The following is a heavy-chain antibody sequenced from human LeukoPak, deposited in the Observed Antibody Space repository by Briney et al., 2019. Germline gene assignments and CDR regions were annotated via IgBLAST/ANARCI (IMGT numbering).Heavy chain of an antibody. J-gene: IGHJ4*02. D-gene: IGHD4-17*01. CDR1: GGSLSSYY. Sequence: SETLSLTCTVSGGSLSSYYWSWIRQPPGKGLEWIGYIYYSGSTNYNPSLKSRVTISVDTSKNQFSLKLSSVTAADTAVYYCARIPGNDYGDYFDYWGQGTLVTVSS. CDR2: IYYSGST. CDR3: ARIPGNDYGDYFDY. V-gene: IGHV4-59*08.